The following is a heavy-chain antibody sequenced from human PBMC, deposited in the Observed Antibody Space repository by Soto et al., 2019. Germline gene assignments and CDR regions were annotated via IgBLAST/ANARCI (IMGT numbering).Heavy chain of an antibody. J-gene: IGHJ4*02. CDR3: ARAHTPYIAVAGTVSY. CDR1: GFTFSSYG. V-gene: IGHV3-33*01. Sequence: GGSLRLSCAASGFTFSSYGMHWVRQAPGKGLEWVAVIWYDGSNKYYADSVKGRFTISRDNSKNTLYLQMNSLRAEDTAVYYCARAHTPYIAVAGTVSYWGQGTLVTVSS. CDR2: IWYDGSNK. D-gene: IGHD6-19*01.